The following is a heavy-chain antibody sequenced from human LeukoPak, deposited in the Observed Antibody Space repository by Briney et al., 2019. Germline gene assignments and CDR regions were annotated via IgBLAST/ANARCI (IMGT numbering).Heavy chain of an antibody. D-gene: IGHD2-2*01. V-gene: IGHV3-7*03. Sequence: NWIRQPPGKGLEWVANIKQDGSEKYYVDSVKGRFTISRDNAKNSLYLQMNSLRAEDTAVFYCARQYCSSTSCYARGFFDYWGQGTLVTVSS. CDR3: ARQYCSSTSCYARGFFDY. CDR2: IKQDGSEK. J-gene: IGHJ4*02.